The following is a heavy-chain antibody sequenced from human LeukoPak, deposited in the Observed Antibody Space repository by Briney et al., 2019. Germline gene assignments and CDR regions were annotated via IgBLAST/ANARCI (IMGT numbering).Heavy chain of an antibody. Sequence: ASVKVSCKASGYTFTSYAMHWVRQAPGQRLEWMGWINAGNGNTKYSQKFRGRVTITRDTSASTAYMELSSLRSGDTAVYYCARSTPNPSITGTSYYYYGMDVWGQGTTVTVSS. J-gene: IGHJ6*02. CDR3: ARSTPNPSITGTSYYYYGMDV. D-gene: IGHD1-7*01. CDR2: INAGNGNT. CDR1: GYTFTSYA. V-gene: IGHV1-3*01.